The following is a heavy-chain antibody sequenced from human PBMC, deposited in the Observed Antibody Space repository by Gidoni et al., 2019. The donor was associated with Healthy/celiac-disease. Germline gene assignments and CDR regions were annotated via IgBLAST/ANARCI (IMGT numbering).Heavy chain of an antibody. Sequence: QVQLQQWGAGLLKPSETLSLTCAVYGGSFSGYYWSWIRQPPGKGLEWIGEINHSGSTNYNPSLKSRVTISVDTSKNQFSLKLSSVTAADTAVYYCARGNPGIRFLEWLLGYYFDYWGQGTLVTVSS. CDR2: INHSGST. CDR1: GGSFSGYY. D-gene: IGHD3-3*01. CDR3: ARGNPGIRFLEWLLGYYFDY. V-gene: IGHV4-34*01. J-gene: IGHJ4*02.